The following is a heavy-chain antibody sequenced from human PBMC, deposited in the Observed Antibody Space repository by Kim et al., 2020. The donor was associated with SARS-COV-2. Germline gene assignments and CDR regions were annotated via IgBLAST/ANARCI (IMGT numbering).Heavy chain of an antibody. CDR2: IYYSEST. Sequence: SETLSLTCTVSGGSISSGGYYWNWIRQHPGKGLEWIGYIYYSESTYYNASLKSRVTISADTSKNQFSLKLRSVTAAATAVYYCARDSSGNLDYWGQGTLVTVSS. V-gene: IGHV4-31*03. J-gene: IGHJ4*02. CDR1: GGSISSGGYY. CDR3: ARDSSGNLDY. D-gene: IGHD3-22*01.